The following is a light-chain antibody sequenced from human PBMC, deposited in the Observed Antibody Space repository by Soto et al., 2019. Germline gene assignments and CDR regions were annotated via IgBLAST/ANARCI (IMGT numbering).Light chain of an antibody. J-gene: IGKJ1*01. CDR2: AAS. V-gene: IGKV1-8*01. CDR1: QDITTY. CDR3: QRYYYYPWA. Sequence: AIRMTQSPSSFSASPGDRVTITCRASQDITTYLAWYQLKPGKAPNLLIYAASTMQSGVPSRFSGSGSGTDFPPTSSLLQAEYFAYYCCQRYYYYPWAFGQGTMVEIK.